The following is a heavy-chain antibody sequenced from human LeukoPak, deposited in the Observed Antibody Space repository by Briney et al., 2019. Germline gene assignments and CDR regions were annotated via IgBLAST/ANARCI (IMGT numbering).Heavy chain of an antibody. Sequence: GGSLRLSCAASGFSFSNYWMDWIRQAPGKGLEWVGSTKPDGSEKYYVDSVKGRFTISRDNAKNSLYLQMNGLRAEDTAVYYCAGDDGSSWFSYWGQGTLVTVSS. V-gene: IGHV3-7*01. D-gene: IGHD3-10*01. CDR1: GFSFSNYW. CDR3: AGDDGSSWFSY. J-gene: IGHJ4*02. CDR2: TKPDGSEK.